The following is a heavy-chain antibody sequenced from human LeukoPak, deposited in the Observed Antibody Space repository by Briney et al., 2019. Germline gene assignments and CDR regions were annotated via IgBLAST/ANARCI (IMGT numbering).Heavy chain of an antibody. CDR1: GYTLTELS. J-gene: IGHJ4*02. V-gene: IGHV1-24*01. CDR2: FDPEDGET. D-gene: IGHD2-2*01. Sequence: ASVKVSCKVSGYTLTELSMHWVRQAPGKGLEWMGGFDPEDGETIYAQKFQGRVTMTEDTSTDTAYMELSSLRSEDTPVYYCATAPYCSSTSCSDYCGQGTLVTVSS. CDR3: ATAPYCSSTSCSDY.